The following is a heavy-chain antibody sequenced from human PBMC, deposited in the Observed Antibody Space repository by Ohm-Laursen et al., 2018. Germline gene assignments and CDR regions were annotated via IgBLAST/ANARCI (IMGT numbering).Heavy chain of an antibody. V-gene: IGHV4-59*08. CDR1: GGSISSYY. D-gene: IGHD4-11*01. CDR2: IFNTGIT. J-gene: IGHJ4*02. CDR3: AKLRPLTKFFDT. Sequence: SQTLSLTCTASGGSISSYYWNWIRQPPGKGLEWIGYIFNTGITNYNPSLKSRVSISVDTSKNQFSLKLTSVTAADTAVYYCAKLRPLTKFFDTWGQGTLVTVSS.